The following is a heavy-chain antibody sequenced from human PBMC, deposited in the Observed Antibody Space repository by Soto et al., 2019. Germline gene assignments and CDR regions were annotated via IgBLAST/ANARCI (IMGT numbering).Heavy chain of an antibody. CDR3: ARGPSYYDILTGYCQTQPFDY. CDR1: GGSFSGYY. V-gene: IGHV4-34*01. CDR2: INHSGST. D-gene: IGHD3-9*01. Sequence: PSETLSLTCAVYGGSFSGYYWSWIRQPPGKGLEWIGEINHSGSTNYNPSLKSRVTISVDTSKNQFSLKLSSVTAADTAVYYCARGPSYYDILTGYCQTQPFDYWGQGTLVTVSS. J-gene: IGHJ4*02.